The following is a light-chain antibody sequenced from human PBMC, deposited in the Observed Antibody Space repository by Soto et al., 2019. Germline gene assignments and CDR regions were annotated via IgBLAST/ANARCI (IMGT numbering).Light chain of an antibody. CDR1: QSISSY. J-gene: IGKJ2*01. V-gene: IGKV1-39*01. Sequence: DIQMTQSPSSLSASVGDRVTITCRASQSISSYLNWYQQKPGKAPKLLIYAASSLQSGVPSRFSGRGSWTDFKLTISSLQPEDFATYYCQQSYSTPNTFGQGTKLEIK. CDR2: AAS. CDR3: QQSYSTPNT.